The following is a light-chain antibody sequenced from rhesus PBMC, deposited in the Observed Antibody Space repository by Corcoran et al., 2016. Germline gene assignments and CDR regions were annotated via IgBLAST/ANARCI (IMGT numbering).Light chain of an antibody. CDR3: YPHSSGYT. CDR1: QSVSSY. J-gene: IGKJ4*01. Sequence: QVILTQSPATLSLSPGERATLSCRASQSVSSYLAWYQQKPGQAPRLLIYGASSRTTGIPDRFSGSGSGTDFTLPISRLVPEDVGVYHCYPHSSGYTFGGGTKVEIK. CDR2: GAS. V-gene: IGKV3-10*01.